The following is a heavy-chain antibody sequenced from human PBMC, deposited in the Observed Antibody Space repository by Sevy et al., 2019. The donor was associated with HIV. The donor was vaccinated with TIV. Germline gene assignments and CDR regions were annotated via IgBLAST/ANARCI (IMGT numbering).Heavy chain of an antibody. CDR1: GFTFDDYA. D-gene: IGHD3-9*01. V-gene: IGHV3-9*01. CDR3: AKDLASEGTGYYHCDY. J-gene: IGHJ4*02. CDR2: ISWSSDII. Sequence: GGSLRLSCAASGFTFDDYAMHWVRQAPGKGLEWVSGISWSSDIIGYADSVKGRFTISRDNAKKSLYLQMNSLRAEDTALYYRAKDLASEGTGYYHCDYWGQGTLVTVSS.